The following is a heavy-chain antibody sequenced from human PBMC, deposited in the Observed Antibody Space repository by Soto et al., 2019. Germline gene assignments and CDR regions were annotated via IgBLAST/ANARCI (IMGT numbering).Heavy chain of an antibody. CDR1: GFTFSTYS. Sequence: SLRLSCAASGFTFSTYSMNWVRQAPGEGLEWVSYISSSSSSIHYADSVKGRFTISRDNAKSSLYLQMNSLRAEDTAMYYCALGKDYYYGMDVWGQGTTVTVSS. CDR2: ISSSSSSI. D-gene: IGHD7-27*01. V-gene: IGHV3-48*01. J-gene: IGHJ6*02. CDR3: ALGKDYYYGMDV.